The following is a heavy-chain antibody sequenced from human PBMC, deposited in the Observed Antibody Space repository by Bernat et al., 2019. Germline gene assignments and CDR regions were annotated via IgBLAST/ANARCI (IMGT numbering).Heavy chain of an antibody. Sequence: EVQLVESGGGLVQPGRSLRLSCTASGFTFGDYAMSWVRQAPGTGREWVGFIRSKAYGGTTEYAASANGRFTISRDDSKSIAYLQMNSLKTEDTAVYYCTREANEMATINYFDYWGQGTLVTVSS. CDR3: TREANEMATINYFDY. CDR1: GFTFGDYA. CDR2: IRSKAYGGTT. V-gene: IGHV3-49*04. J-gene: IGHJ4*02. D-gene: IGHD5-24*01.